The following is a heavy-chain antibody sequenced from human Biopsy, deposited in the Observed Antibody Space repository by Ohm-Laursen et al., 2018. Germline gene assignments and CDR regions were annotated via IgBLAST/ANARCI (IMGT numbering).Heavy chain of an antibody. V-gene: IGHV4-59*08. D-gene: IGHD6-19*01. J-gene: IGHJ3*02. CDR1: GGSISGSS. CDR2: IPYSRDT. Sequence: PSETLSLTCTVSGGSISGSSWSWIRQAPGKGLEWIGYIPYSRDTNYNPSLKSRITISVDTSKNQFSLKFTSVTAADTAVYYCAKHGSGWTGDDAFHIWGQGTMVTVSS. CDR3: AKHGSGWTGDDAFHI.